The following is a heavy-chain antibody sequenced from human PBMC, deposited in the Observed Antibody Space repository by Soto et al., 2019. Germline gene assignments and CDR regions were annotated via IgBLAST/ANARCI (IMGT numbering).Heavy chain of an antibody. J-gene: IGHJ4*02. V-gene: IGHV4-61*01. CDR1: GGSVSSGSYY. CDR3: ARGNILLGH. D-gene: IGHD1-1*01. CDR2: ISYSGST. Sequence: KSSETLSLTCTVSGGSVSSGSYYWSWIRQPPGKGLEWIGYISYSGSTNYNPSLKSRVATSVDTSKNQFSLKLTSVTAADTAVYYCARGNILLGHWGQGTLVTVSS.